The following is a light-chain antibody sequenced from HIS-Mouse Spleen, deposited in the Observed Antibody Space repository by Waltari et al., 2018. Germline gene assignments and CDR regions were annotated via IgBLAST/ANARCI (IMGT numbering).Light chain of an antibody. Sequence: SYELTQPPSVSVSPGQTARITCSGAALPKKYAYWYQQKSGKAPGLDIYEDSKRPSGIPGRFSGSSSETMATLTISGAQVEDEAYYYCYSTDSSGNHRVFGGGTKLTVL. V-gene: IGLV3-10*01. CDR3: YSTDSSGNHRV. CDR2: EDS. CDR1: ALPKKY. J-gene: IGLJ2*01.